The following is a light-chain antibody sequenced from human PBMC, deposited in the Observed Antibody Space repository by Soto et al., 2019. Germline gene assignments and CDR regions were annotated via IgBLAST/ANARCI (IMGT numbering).Light chain of an antibody. V-gene: IGKV1-39*01. J-gene: IGKJ1*01. CDR2: AAS. CDR3: QQSYSTPWT. CDR1: QSIRNY. Sequence: DIQMPQSPSSLSASVGDRVTITCRASQSIRNYLNWYQQKPGKAPKLLIYAASSLQSGVPSRFSGSGSGTDFTLTISSRQPEDFATYYCQQSYSTPWTFGQGTKVEIK.